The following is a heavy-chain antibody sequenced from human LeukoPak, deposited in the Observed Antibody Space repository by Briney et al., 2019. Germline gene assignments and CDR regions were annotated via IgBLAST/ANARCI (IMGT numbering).Heavy chain of an antibody. V-gene: IGHV3-7*03. D-gene: IGHD1-26*01. CDR1: GFTLSNHW. J-gene: IGHJ2*01. CDR2: VNRDGSET. Sequence: GGSLRLSCAASGFTLSNHWMTWVRQVPGRGPEWVANVNRDGSETYYLDSVKGRFTISRDSSRNTLFLHMNTLRAEDTAIYYCAKDRTVGASYWYFDLWGRGTLVTVSS. CDR3: AKDRTVGASYWYFDL.